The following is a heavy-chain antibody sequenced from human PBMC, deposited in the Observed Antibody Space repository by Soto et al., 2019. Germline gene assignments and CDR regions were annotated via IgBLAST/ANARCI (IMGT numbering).Heavy chain of an antibody. D-gene: IGHD1-26*01. CDR3: ARQIVGATRDPNWFDP. J-gene: IGHJ5*02. Sequence: QVQLVQSGAEVKKPGSSVKVSCKASGGTFSSYAISWVRQAPGQGLEWMGGIIPIFGTANYARKFQGRVTITADESTSTAYMELSSLRSEDTAVYYCARQIVGATRDPNWFDPWGQGTLVTVSS. CDR2: IIPIFGTA. CDR1: GGTFSSYA. V-gene: IGHV1-69*01.